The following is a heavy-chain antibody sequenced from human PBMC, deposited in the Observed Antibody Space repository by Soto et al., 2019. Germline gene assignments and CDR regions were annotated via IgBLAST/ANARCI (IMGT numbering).Heavy chain of an antibody. CDR3: ARDRSGWYYFDY. CDR1: GGTISTSDYY. CDR2: IYYSGSI. Sequence: QVQLQESGPGLVKPSQTLSLTCTVSGGTISTSDYYWSWIRQHPGKGLEWIGYIYYSGSIYYSPSLKSRVTISVDTSKKQFSLKLSSVTAADTAVYYCARDRSGWYYFDYWGQGTLVTVSS. V-gene: IGHV4-31*03. D-gene: IGHD6-19*01. J-gene: IGHJ4*02.